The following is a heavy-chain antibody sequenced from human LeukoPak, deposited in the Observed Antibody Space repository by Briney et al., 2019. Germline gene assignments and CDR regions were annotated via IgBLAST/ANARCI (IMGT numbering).Heavy chain of an antibody. J-gene: IGHJ4*02. Sequence: GRSLRLFCAASGFTFSSYAMHWVRQAPGKGLEWVAVISYDGSNKYYADSVKGRFTISRDNSKNTLYLQMNSLRAEDTAVYYCASPDYYDSTSGDYWGQGTLVTVSS. CDR3: ASPDYYDSTSGDY. D-gene: IGHD3-22*01. V-gene: IGHV3-30-3*01. CDR2: ISYDGSNK. CDR1: GFTFSSYA.